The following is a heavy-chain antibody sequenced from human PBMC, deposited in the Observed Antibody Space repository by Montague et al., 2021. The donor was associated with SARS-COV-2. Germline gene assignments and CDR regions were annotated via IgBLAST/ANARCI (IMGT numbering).Heavy chain of an antibody. V-gene: IGHV4-59*01. J-gene: IGHJ4*02. Sequence: SETLSLTCTVSGGSISSDYWSWIRQPPGKGLEWIWYIYYIGSTNYNPSLKIRVTISVDTSKNQFSMKLSSVTAADTAVYYCASGMHYYDSGGYYFDYWGQGTLVTVSS. CDR1: GGSISSDY. D-gene: IGHD3-22*01. CDR3: ASGMHYYDSGGYYFDY. CDR2: IYYIGST.